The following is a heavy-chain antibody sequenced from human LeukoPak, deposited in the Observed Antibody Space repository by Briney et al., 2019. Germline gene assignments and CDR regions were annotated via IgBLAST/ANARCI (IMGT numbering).Heavy chain of an antibody. J-gene: IGHJ4*02. V-gene: IGHV3-48*04. D-gene: IGHD3-10*01. CDR1: GFIFSSYS. CDR3: ARSPNYKGYFDY. CDR2: ISSFSSTI. Sequence: HTGGSLRLSCAASGFIFSSYSMNWVRQAPGKGLEWVSYISSFSSTIYYADSVMGRFTISRDNAKNSLYLQMNSLRAEDTAVYYCARSPNYKGYFDYWGQGTLVTVSS.